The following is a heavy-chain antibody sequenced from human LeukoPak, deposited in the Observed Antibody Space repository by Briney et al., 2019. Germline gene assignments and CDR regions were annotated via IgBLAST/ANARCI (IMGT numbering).Heavy chain of an antibody. Sequence: SETLSLTCAVYGGSFSGYYWSWIRQPPGEGLEWIGEFNHSGSTNYNPSLKSRVTISVDTSKNQFSLKLSSVTAADTAVYYCARDYLVATKLGYYYYMDVWGKGTTVTISS. CDR3: ARDYLVATKLGYYYYMDV. J-gene: IGHJ6*03. D-gene: IGHD5-24*01. CDR1: GGSFSGYY. V-gene: IGHV4-34*01. CDR2: FNHSGST.